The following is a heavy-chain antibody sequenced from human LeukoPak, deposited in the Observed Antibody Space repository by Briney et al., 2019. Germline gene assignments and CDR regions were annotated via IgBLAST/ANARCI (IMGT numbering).Heavy chain of an antibody. J-gene: IGHJ6*04. D-gene: IGHD3-10*01. CDR2: IRYDGSNK. Sequence: PGGSLRLSCAASGLTFSSYGMHWVRQAPGKGLEWVAFIRYDGSNKYYADSVKGRFTISRDNSKNTLYLQMNSLRAEDTAVYYCAKALYVLLWFGGMDVWGKGTTVTISS. CDR3: AKALYVLLWFGGMDV. V-gene: IGHV3-30*02. CDR1: GLTFSSYG.